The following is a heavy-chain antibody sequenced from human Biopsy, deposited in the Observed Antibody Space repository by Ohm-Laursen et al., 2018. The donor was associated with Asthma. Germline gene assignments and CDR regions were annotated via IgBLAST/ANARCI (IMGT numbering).Heavy chain of an antibody. CDR1: GGSISSFY. D-gene: IGHD6-19*01. CDR3: VRAVRNEQWLAPFDY. J-gene: IGHJ4*02. CDR2: VYWTGST. V-gene: IGHV4-59*01. Sequence: GTLSLTCCVYGGSISSFYWSWIRPSPEKGLEWMGYVYWTGSTNYNPSLKSRITMSVDTSKNRMFLELTSVTAADTAFYYCVRAVRNEQWLAPFDYWGQGKPVTASS.